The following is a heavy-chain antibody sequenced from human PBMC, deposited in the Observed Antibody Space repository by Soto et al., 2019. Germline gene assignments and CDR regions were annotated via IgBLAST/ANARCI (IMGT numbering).Heavy chain of an antibody. D-gene: IGHD1-26*01. V-gene: IGHV3-23*01. Sequence: GGSLRLSCEASGFTFSSFAMNWVRQAPGKGLEWVSVISRSGDTTYYADSVKGRFTISRDTSTNTLYLQMNSLRAEDTAVYYCAKDRAVGATGDRHDSWGQGTLVTVSS. CDR3: AKDRAVGATGDRHDS. J-gene: IGHJ5*01. CDR1: GFTFSSFA. CDR2: ISRSGDTT.